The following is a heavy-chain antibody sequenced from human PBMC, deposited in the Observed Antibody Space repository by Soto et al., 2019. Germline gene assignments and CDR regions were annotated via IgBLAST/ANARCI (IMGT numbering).Heavy chain of an antibody. CDR3: ARDHVVSRNWFDP. Sequence: EVQLVESGGGLVQPGGSLRLSCAASGFTFSSYWMHWVRQAPGKWLVWVSRINSDGSSTSYADSVKGRFTISRDNAKNTMYRQMNSLRAEDTAVYYCARDHVVSRNWFDPWGQGTLVTVSS. J-gene: IGHJ5*02. CDR1: GFTFSSYW. D-gene: IGHD2-21*01. CDR2: INSDGSST. V-gene: IGHV3-74*01.